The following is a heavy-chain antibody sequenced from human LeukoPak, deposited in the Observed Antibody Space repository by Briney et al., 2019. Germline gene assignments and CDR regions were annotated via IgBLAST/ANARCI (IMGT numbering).Heavy chain of an antibody. V-gene: IGHV4-31*03. Sequence: PSETLSLTCTVSGGSISSGGYYWSWIRQHPGQGLEWIGYIYYSGRTYYNPSLKSRVTISVETSKNQFSLKLSSVTAADTAVYYCARASSYSSHNDYWGQGTLVTVSS. CDR3: ARASSYSSHNDY. CDR2: IYYSGRT. J-gene: IGHJ4*02. CDR1: GGSISSGGYY. D-gene: IGHD6-13*01.